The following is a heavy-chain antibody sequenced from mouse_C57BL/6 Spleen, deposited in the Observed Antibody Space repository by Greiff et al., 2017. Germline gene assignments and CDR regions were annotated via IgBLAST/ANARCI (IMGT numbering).Heavy chain of an antibody. CDR2: ISSGSSTI. Sequence: EVQGVESGGGLVKPGGSLKLSCAASGFTFSDYGMHWVRQAPEKGLEWVAYISSGSSTIYYADTVTGRFTISRDNAKNTLFLQMTSLRSEDTAMYYWARSGTDWFAYWGQGTLVTVSA. J-gene: IGHJ3*01. V-gene: IGHV5-17*01. CDR1: GFTFSDYG. D-gene: IGHD3-3*01. CDR3: ARSGTDWFAY.